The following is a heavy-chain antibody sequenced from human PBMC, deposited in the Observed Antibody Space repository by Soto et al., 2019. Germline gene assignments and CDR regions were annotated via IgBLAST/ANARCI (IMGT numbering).Heavy chain of an antibody. CDR3: ARVFRWGYSYATYGMDV. J-gene: IGHJ6*02. D-gene: IGHD5-18*01. CDR1: GGSFSGYY. V-gene: IGHV4-34*01. Sequence: PSDTLSLTCAVYGGSFSGYYRSWIRQPPGKGLEWIGEINHSGSTNYNPSLKSRVTISVDTSKNQFSLKLSSVTAADTAVYYCARVFRWGYSYATYGMDVWGQGTTVTVSS. CDR2: INHSGST.